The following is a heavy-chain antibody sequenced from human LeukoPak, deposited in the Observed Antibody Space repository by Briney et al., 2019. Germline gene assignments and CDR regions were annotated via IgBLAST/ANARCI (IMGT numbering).Heavy chain of an antibody. D-gene: IGHD3-3*01. CDR3: ARGLASGYPPIPFDY. J-gene: IGHJ4*02. V-gene: IGHV4-34*12. CDR2: IIDTGST. CDR1: GESFSGYY. Sequence: PSETLSLTCVVYGESFSGYYWTWIRQPPGKGPEWIGEIIDTGSTKYNSSLKSRVTISVDTSKNEFSLNLTSVTAADTAIYYCARGLASGYPPIPFDYWGQGTLVTVSS.